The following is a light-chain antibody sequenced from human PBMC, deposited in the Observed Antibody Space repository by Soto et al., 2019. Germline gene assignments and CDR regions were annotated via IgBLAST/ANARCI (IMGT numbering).Light chain of an antibody. V-gene: IGKV3-15*01. J-gene: IGKJ5*01. CDR1: QSVSSRY. CDR2: GAS. Sequence: EIVFTQSPGTPSFSPGDPAPLSCRASQSVSSRYLGWYQQRPGQAPRLLLYGASTRATGIPVRFSGSGFGTEFTLTISSLQSEDFAVYYCQQYKNWPLFGQGTRLEI. CDR3: QQYKNWPL.